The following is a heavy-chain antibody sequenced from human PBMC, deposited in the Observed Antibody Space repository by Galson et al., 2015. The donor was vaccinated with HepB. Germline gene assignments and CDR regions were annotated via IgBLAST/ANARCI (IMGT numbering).Heavy chain of an antibody. CDR3: ARAGYSSSWSNWFAP. Sequence: SVKVSCKASGYTFSNHYMHWVRQAPGQGLEWMGRINPSGSEVIYAQRFQDRVTVTRDTSTSTVYIELNSLTSEDTAVYYCARAGYSSSWSNWFAPWGQGTLVTVSS. CDR1: GYTFSNHY. V-gene: IGHV1-46*01. CDR2: INPSGSEV. J-gene: IGHJ5*02. D-gene: IGHD6-13*01.